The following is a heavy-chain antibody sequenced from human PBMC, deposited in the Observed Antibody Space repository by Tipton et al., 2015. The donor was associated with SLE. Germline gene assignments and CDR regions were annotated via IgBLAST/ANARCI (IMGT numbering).Heavy chain of an antibody. V-gene: IGHV3-23*01. D-gene: IGHD1-26*01. Sequence: SLRLSCAVSGFTFSSYAMRWVRQAPGRGLEWVSGISTSGDYTYYADSMKGRFTISRDNSKSTLYLQMNSLRAEDTALYYCAKNLRTGSDYIRRDAFDIWGQGTMATVSS. CDR3: AKNLRTGSDYIRRDAFDI. CDR1: GFTFSSYA. CDR2: ISTSGDYT. J-gene: IGHJ3*02.